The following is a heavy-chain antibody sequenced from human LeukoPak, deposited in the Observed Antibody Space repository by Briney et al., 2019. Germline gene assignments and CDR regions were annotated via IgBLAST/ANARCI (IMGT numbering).Heavy chain of an antibody. CDR3: AREGKQPYGMDV. Sequence: ASVKVSCKASGYTFTGYYMHWVRQAPGQGLEWMGWINPNGGGTNYAQKFQGRVTMTRDTSISTAYMELSRLRSDDTAVYYCAREGKQPYGMDVWGQGTTVTVSS. CDR1: GYTFTGYY. D-gene: IGHD6-13*01. V-gene: IGHV1-2*02. CDR2: INPNGGGT. J-gene: IGHJ6*02.